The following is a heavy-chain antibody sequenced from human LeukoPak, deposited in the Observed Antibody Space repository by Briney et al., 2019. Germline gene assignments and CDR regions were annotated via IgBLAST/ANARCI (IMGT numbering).Heavy chain of an antibody. D-gene: IGHD2-21*02. J-gene: IGHJ6*02. V-gene: IGHV4-59*01. CDR1: GGSISSYY. CDR2: IYYSGST. Sequence: SETLSLTCTVSGGSISSYYWSWIRQPPGKGLEWIGYIYYSGSTNYNPSLKSRVTISVDTSKNQFSLKLSSVTAADTAVYYCARDQVVTTGPYYYYYGMDVWGQGTTVTVSS. CDR3: ARDQVVTTGPYYYYYGMDV.